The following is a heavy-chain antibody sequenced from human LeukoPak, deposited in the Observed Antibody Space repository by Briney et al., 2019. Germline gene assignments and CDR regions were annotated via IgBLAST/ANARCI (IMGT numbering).Heavy chain of an antibody. CDR2: IYYSGST. Sequence: KPSETLSLTCTVSGGSISSYYWSWIRQPPGKGLEWIGYIYYSGSTNYNPSVKSRFTISVDTSKNQFSLKLSSVTAADTAVYYCARYCSSTSCSDVWGQGTTVTVSS. V-gene: IGHV4-59*12. J-gene: IGHJ6*02. D-gene: IGHD2-2*01. CDR3: ARYCSSTSCSDV. CDR1: GGSISSYY.